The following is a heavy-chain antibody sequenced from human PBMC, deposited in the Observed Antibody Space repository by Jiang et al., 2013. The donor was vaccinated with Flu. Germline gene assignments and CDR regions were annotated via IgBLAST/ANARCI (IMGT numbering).Heavy chain of an antibody. V-gene: IGHV7-4-1*02. J-gene: IGHJ6*02. Sequence: GYTFTSYAMNWVRQAPGQGLEWMGWINTNTGNPTYAQGFTGRFVFSLDTSVSTAYLQISSLKAEDTAVYYCARVRGGGSGSYLYYYYGMDVWGQGTTVTVSS. CDR2: INTNTGNP. D-gene: IGHD3-10*01. CDR3: ARVRGGGSGSYLYYYYGMDV. CDR1: GYTFTSYA.